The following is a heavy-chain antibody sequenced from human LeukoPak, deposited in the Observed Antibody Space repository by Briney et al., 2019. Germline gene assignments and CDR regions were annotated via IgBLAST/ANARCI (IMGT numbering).Heavy chain of an antibody. CDR1: GFTFSNYA. V-gene: IGHV3-20*04. J-gene: IGHJ4*02. CDR3: AGGGIYYGAAFDF. CDR2: INWNGGST. Sequence: GGSLRLSCAAYGFTFSNYAMSWVRQAPGKGREWVSGINWNGGSTGYADSVKGRFTISRDNAKNSLYLQMNSLRAEDTALYYCAGGGIYYGAAFDFWGQGTLVTVSS. D-gene: IGHD1-26*01.